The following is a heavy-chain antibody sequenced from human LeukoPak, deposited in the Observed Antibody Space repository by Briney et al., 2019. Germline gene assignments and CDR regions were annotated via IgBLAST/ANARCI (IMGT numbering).Heavy chain of an antibody. CDR1: EFTFSDYY. D-gene: IGHD1/OR15-1a*01. Sequence: PGGSLRLSCAASEFTFSDYYISWIRQAPGKGLEWVSYISSSGRTIYYADSVKGRFTISRDNTKNSLYLQMNSLRAEDTAVYYCARRSYWNNVLDYWGQGTLVTVSS. V-gene: IGHV3-11*04. CDR3: ARRSYWNNVLDY. CDR2: ISSSGRTI. J-gene: IGHJ4*02.